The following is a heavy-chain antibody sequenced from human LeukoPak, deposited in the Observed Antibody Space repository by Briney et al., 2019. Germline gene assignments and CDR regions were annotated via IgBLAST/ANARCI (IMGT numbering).Heavy chain of an antibody. CDR2: IYYSGST. Sequence: SSETLSLTCAVSGYSISSAYYWSWIRQPPGKGLEWIGYIYYSGSTKYNPSLKSRVTISVDTSKNQFSLRLSSVTAADTAMYYCAREKYGGSNDYWGQGTLVTVSS. J-gene: IGHJ4*02. V-gene: IGHV4-61*01. CDR3: AREKYGGSNDY. CDR1: GYSISSAYY. D-gene: IGHD1-26*01.